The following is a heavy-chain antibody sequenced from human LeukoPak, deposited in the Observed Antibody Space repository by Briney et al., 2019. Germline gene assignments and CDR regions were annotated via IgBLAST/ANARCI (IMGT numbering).Heavy chain of an antibody. CDR1: GDSITAYY. Sequence: PSETLSLTCTVSGDSITAYYWSWIRQPPGKGLEWIGYIYYSGGTNYNPSLKSRVTISVDTSKNQFSLKLSSVTAADTAVYYCARVGDYDFWSGYYIGAFDIWGQGTMVTVSS. CDR2: IYYSGGT. V-gene: IGHV4-59*01. CDR3: ARVGDYDFWSGYYIGAFDI. J-gene: IGHJ3*02. D-gene: IGHD3-3*01.